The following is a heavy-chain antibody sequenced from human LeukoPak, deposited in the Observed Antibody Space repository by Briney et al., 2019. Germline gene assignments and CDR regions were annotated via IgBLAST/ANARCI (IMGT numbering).Heavy chain of an antibody. J-gene: IGHJ4*02. Sequence: GGSLRLSCAASGFTFSSYSMNWVRQAPGKGLEWVSSISSSSSYIYYADSVKGRFTISRDNAENSLYLQMNSLRAEDTAVYYCARSRCSSTSCYRTRYFDYWGQGTLVTVSS. CDR2: ISSSSSYI. CDR3: ARSRCSSTSCYRTRYFDY. D-gene: IGHD2-2*01. V-gene: IGHV3-21*01. CDR1: GFTFSSYS.